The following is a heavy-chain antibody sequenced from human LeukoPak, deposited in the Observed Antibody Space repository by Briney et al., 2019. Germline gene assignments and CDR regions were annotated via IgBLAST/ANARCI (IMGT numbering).Heavy chain of an antibody. J-gene: IGHJ4*02. V-gene: IGHV5-51*01. CDR2: IYPGDSDT. CDR3: ARVSQSYYYGSGSWYFDY. Sequence: HGESLNIYCKGSGYSFTSYWIGWVRQMPGKGLEWMGIIYPGDSDTRYSPSFQGQVTISADKSISTAYLQWSSLKASDTAMYSCARVSQSYYYGSGSWYFDYWGQGTLVTVSS. D-gene: IGHD3-10*01. CDR1: GYSFTSYW.